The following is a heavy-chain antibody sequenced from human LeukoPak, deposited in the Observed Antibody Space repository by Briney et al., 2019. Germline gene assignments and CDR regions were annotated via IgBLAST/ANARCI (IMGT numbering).Heavy chain of an antibody. Sequence: SETLSLTCTVSGGSICPYYWSWIRQPPGKGLEWIGYVDYRGTTIYNPSLKSRVTISVDTSKNQFSLRLSSVTAADTAVYYCATRTSSRDGYNYYFDYWGQGTLVTVSS. J-gene: IGHJ4*02. CDR1: GGSICPYY. D-gene: IGHD5-24*01. CDR2: VDYRGTT. CDR3: ATRTSSRDGYNYYFDY. V-gene: IGHV4-59*08.